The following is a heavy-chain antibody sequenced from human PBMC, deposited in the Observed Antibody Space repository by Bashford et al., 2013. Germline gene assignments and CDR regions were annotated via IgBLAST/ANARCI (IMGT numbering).Heavy chain of an antibody. D-gene: IGHD6-6*01. V-gene: IGHV4-59*12. J-gene: IGHJ6*02. Sequence: SETLSLTCTVSGGPFSRYYWSWIRQAPGKGLEWIGYIYHSGTTSHNPSLKSRITMSVDTSKSQISLQLSDVTAADTAVYYCAKGGSSSSFWYRYGMDVWGLGDHGHRLL. CDR2: IYHSGTT. CDR1: GGPFSRYY. CDR3: AKGGSSSSFWYRYGMDV.